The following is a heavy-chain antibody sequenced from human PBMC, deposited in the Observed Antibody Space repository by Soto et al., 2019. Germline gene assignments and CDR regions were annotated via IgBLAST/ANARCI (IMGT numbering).Heavy chain of an antibody. V-gene: IGHV3-53*01. CDR2: LYDVDGS. CDR3: ASWHEREHAYDV. D-gene: IGHD1-1*01. J-gene: IGHJ3*01. Sequence: DVQLVESGGGLIQPGESLRLSCAAFGLTVSGKKYVAWVRQAPGKVLEWVSALYDVDGSFYADSVKGRFTTSSDSSKTTVYLQMNGLRPDDAAVYDCASWHEREHAYDVWGQGTTVTVSS. CDR1: GLTVSGKKY.